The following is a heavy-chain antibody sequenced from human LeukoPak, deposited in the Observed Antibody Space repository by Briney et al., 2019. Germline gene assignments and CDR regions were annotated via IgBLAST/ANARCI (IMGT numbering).Heavy chain of an antibody. CDR1: GGTFDGYF. V-gene: IGHV4-34*01. CDR3: ARDWDYRSDI. J-gene: IGHJ3*02. Sequence: SETLSLTCAVYGGTFDGYFWGWVRQPPGQGLQWIGEINHERSTNYNPSPKNRLTLSVDTSKNQFSLKLSSVTAADTAVYYCARDWDYRSDIWGQGTMVTVSS. D-gene: IGHD4/OR15-4a*01. CDR2: INHERST.